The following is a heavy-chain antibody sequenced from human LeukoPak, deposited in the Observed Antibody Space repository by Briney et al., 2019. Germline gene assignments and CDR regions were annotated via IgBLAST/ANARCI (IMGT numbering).Heavy chain of an antibody. D-gene: IGHD1/OR15-1a*01. V-gene: IGHV3-7*01. CDR2: IRPDGSEE. Sequence: GGSLRLSCAASGFILINYWMSWVRQAPGKGLEWVANIRPDGSEEYYVDSLKGRFTISRDNARNSLYLQVNSLRAEDTAVYSCVRFGITVTLDVWGKGITVTVSS. CDR3: VRFGITVTLDV. CDR1: GFILINYW. J-gene: IGHJ6*04.